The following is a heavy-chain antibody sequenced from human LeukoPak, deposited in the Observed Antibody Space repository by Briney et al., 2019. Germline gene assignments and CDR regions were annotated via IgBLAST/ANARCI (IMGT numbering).Heavy chain of an antibody. CDR3: ARDLEGLWFGELLYYYYGMDV. J-gene: IGHJ6*02. V-gene: IGHV1-2*02. CDR2: INPNSGGT. Sequence: ASVKVSCKASGYTFTGYYMHWVRQAPGQGFEWMGWINPNSGGTNYAQKFQGRVTMTRDTSISTAYMELSRLRSDDTAVYYCARDLEGLWFGELLYYYYGMDVWGQGTTVTVSS. CDR1: GYTFTGYY. D-gene: IGHD3-10*01.